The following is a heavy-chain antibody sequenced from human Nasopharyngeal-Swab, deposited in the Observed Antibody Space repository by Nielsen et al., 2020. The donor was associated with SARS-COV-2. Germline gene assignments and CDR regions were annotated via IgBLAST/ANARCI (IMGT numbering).Heavy chain of an antibody. V-gene: IGHV3-48*04. CDR1: GFTFSSYS. Sequence: GESLKISCAASGFTFSSYSMNWVRQAPGKGLEWVSYISSSSSTIYYADSVKGRFTISRDNAKNSLYLQMNSLRAEDTAVYYCARDDSSPHVGALDIWAKGQWSPSPQ. D-gene: IGHD3-22*01. CDR3: ARDDSSPHVGALDI. CDR2: ISSSSSTI. J-gene: IGHJ3*02.